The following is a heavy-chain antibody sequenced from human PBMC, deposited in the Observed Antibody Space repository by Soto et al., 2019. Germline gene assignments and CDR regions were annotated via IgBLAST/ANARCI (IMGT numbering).Heavy chain of an antibody. CDR1: GDSVSSNSAV. CDR2: TYYRSKWYN. J-gene: IGHJ5*02. CDR3: ARGFRGFDP. V-gene: IGHV6-1*01. Sequence: PSETLSLTCAISGDSVSSNSAVWNWIRQSPSRGLKWLGRTYYRSKWYNDYAVSVKSRITINPDTSKNQFSLQLNSMTPEDTAAYCCARGFRGFDPWGQGTLVTVSS.